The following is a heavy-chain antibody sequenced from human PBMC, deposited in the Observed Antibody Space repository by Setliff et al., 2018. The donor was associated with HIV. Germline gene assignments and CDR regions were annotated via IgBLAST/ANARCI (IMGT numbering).Heavy chain of an antibody. CDR1: GDTLSDYY. Sequence: ASVKVSCKASGDTLSDYYIHWVRQAPGQGLEWMGWINPDSGGTNYAQKFQGRVTMTRDTSLNTDYMEVRSLRSDDTAVYYCATYLGSHALDPWGQGTLVTVSP. J-gene: IGHJ5*02. CDR2: INPDSGGT. CDR3: ATYLGSHALDP. V-gene: IGHV1-2*02. D-gene: IGHD6-13*01.